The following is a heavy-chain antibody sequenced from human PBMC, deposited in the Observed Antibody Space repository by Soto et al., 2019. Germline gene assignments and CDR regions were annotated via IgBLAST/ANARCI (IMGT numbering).Heavy chain of an antibody. J-gene: IGHJ3*02. CDR1: GFTFSSYA. CDR2: ISGSGGST. Sequence: GGSLRLSCAASGFTFSSYAMSWVRQAPGKGLEWVSAISGSGGSTYYADSVKGRFTISRDNSKNTLYLQMNSLRAEDTAVYYCAKIKGQVRGVGDAFDIWGQGTMVTVSS. D-gene: IGHD3-10*01. V-gene: IGHV3-23*01. CDR3: AKIKGQVRGVGDAFDI.